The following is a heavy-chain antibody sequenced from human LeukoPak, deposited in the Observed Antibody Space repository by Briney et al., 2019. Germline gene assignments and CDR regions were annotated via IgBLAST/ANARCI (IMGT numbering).Heavy chain of an antibody. CDR1: GYTFTGYY. J-gene: IGHJ4*02. D-gene: IGHD1-26*01. CDR2: INPNSGGT. CDR3: ARDSPYSGSYLSY. V-gene: IGHV1-2*02. Sequence: GASVKVSCKASGYTFTGYYMHWLRQAPGQGLEWMGWINPNSGGTNYAQKFQGRVTMTRDTSISTAYMELSRLRSDDTAVYYCARDSPYSGSYLSYWGQGTLVTVSS.